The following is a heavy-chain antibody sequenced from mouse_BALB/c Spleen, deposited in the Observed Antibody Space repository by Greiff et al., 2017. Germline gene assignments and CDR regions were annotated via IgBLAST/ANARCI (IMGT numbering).Heavy chain of an antibody. CDR3: ARVYRDEGSYFDY. CDR2: ISTYYGDA. CDR1: GYTFTDYA. D-gene: IGHD2-14*01. Sequence: VQGVESGAELVRPGVSVKISCKGSGYTFTDYAMHWVKQSHAKSLEWIGVISTYYGDASYNQKFKGKATMTVDKSSSTAYMELARLTSEDSAIYYCARVYRDEGSYFDYWGQGTTLTVSS. J-gene: IGHJ2*01. V-gene: IGHV1S137*01.